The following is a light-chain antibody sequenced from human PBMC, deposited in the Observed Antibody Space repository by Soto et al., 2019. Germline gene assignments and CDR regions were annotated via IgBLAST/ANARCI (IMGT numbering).Light chain of an antibody. CDR1: NSDVGGYDR. CDR2: EVY. J-gene: IGLJ2*01. V-gene: IGLV2-14*01. CDR3: QSYDTSLSGWVI. Sequence: QSALTQPASVSGSPGQSITISCTGTNSDVGGYDRVSWYQHHPGKAPKLLIFEVYNRPSGISDRFSGSKSGTSASLVITGLQAEDEADYYCQSYDTSLSGWVIFGGGTKLTVL.